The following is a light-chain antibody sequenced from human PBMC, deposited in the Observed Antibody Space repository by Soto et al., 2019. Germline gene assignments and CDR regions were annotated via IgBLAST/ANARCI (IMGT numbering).Light chain of an antibody. V-gene: IGKV1-5*03. CDR3: QQYNSYPYT. CDR1: QSISSW. CDR2: QAS. J-gene: IGKJ2*01. Sequence: DIQMTQSPSTLSASVGDRGTITCRDSQSISSWLAWYQQKPGQAPKHLIYQASILKSGVPSRFRGSGSGPEFTLTISSLQPDAFATYYCQQYNSYPYTFGQGTKLEIK.